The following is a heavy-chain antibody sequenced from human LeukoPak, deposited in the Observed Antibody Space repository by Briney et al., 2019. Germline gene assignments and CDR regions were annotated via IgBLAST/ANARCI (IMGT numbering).Heavy chain of an antibody. CDR1: GFTFSNYA. CDR3: AREGTAMVSFDY. CDR2: ISGSGGTT. Sequence: GGSLRLTCAASGFTFSNYAMSWVRQAPGTGLTWVTGISGSGGTTYYADSVKGRFTISRDNAKNSLYLQMNSLRAEDTAVYYCAREGTAMVSFDYWGQGTLFTVSS. V-gene: IGHV3-23*01. D-gene: IGHD5-18*01. J-gene: IGHJ4*02.